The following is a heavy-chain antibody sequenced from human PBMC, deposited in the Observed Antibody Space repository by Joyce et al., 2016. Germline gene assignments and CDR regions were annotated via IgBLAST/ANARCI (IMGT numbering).Heavy chain of an antibody. CDR1: GFAFGNYW. V-gene: IGHV3-74*03. J-gene: IGHJ4*02. D-gene: IGHD2-21*01. Sequence: EARLVQSGGGFFQPGESLRLSCEASGFAFGNYWLYWVRQVPGKAPYWGPRLNRDGTTTEYADSVEGRFTISRDNDKNTLYLDMNSLRVDDTAVFFCARGPYCAAYCQTHGPFYFDRWGQGTQVTVST. CDR3: ARGPYCAAYCQTHGPFYFDR. CDR2: LNRDGTTT.